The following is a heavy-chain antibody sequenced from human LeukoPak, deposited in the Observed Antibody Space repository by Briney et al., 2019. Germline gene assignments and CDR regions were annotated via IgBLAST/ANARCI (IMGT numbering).Heavy chain of an antibody. CDR2: INPSGGST. J-gene: IGHJ4*02. Sequence: ASVKVSCKASGYTFTNYYMHWVRQAPGQGLEWMGIINPSGGSTTYAQKFQGRVTMTRDTSTSTVYMELSRLRSDDTAVYYCARSATVTTDYWGQGTLVTVSS. CDR3: ARSATVTTDY. D-gene: IGHD4-17*01. CDR1: GYTFTNYY. V-gene: IGHV1-46*01.